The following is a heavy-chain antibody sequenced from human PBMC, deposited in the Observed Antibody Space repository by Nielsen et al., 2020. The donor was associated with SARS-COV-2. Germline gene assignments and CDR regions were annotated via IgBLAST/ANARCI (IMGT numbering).Heavy chain of an antibody. V-gene: IGHV3-53*01. D-gene: IGHD3-16*02. CDR3: ARDFHFRGELTSWYFDL. CDR1: GFIVNRNY. Sequence: GESLKISCAASGFIVNRNYVSWVRQSPVKGLEWVSVIYSGGATHYADSVKGRFTISRDDSKNTVYLQMNSLRAEDTAVYYCARDFHFRGELTSWYFDLWGHGALVTVSS. CDR2: IYSGGAT. J-gene: IGHJ2*01.